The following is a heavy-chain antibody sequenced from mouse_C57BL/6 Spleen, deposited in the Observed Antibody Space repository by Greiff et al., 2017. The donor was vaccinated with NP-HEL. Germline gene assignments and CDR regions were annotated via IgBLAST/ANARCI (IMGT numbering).Heavy chain of an antibody. CDR2: ISDGGSYT. J-gene: IGHJ1*03. CDR1: GFTFSSYA. Sequence: EVKLVESGGGLVKPGGSLKLSCAASGFTFSSYAMSWVRQTPEKRLEWVATISDGGSYTYYPDNVRGRFTISRDNAKNNLYLQMSHLKSEDTAMYYCARSPPYYSNYWYFDVWGTGTTVTVSS. V-gene: IGHV5-4*03. CDR3: ARSPPYYSNYWYFDV. D-gene: IGHD2-5*01.